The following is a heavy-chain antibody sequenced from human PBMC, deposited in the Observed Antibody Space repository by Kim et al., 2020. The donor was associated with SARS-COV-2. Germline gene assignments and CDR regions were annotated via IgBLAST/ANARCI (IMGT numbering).Heavy chain of an antibody. D-gene: IGHD3-22*01. CDR2: ISYDGRNT. Sequence: GGSLRLSCAASGLNFDNSAMNWVRQTPGKGLEWVAVISYDGRNTYYADSVKGRFTISRDNAKSTLYLEIKSLRVEDTALYYCARGNYYESMSLSDYYNGMDVWGPGTTVTVSS. CDR1: GLNFDNSA. J-gene: IGHJ6*02. V-gene: IGHV3-30-3*01. CDR3: ARGNYYESMSLSDYYNGMDV.